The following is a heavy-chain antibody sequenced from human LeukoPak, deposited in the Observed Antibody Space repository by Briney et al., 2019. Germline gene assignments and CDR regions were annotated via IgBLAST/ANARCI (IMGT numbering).Heavy chain of an antibody. CDR2: ISSSSSTI. CDR3: ARSSRELGGYAPWELMPPFDY. D-gene: IGHD1-7*01. V-gene: IGHV3-48*01. Sequence: VGSLRLSCAAPGFTFSSYRMNWVRQAPGKGLEWVSYISSSSSTIYYADSVKGRSTISRDNAKNSLYLQMNSLRAEVTAVYYCARSSRELGGYAPWELMPPFDYWGQGTLVTVSS. CDR1: GFTFSSYR. J-gene: IGHJ4*02.